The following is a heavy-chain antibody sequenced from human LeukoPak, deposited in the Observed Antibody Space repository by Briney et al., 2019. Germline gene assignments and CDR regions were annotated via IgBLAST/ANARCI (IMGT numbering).Heavy chain of an antibody. Sequence: PSETLSLTCTVSGGSMNKYYWNWIRQPPGKGLEWIGYIYYSGTTNYNPSLNSRVTISVDTSKNQLSLKLTSVTAADTAVYFCARGEDFERYYLAYWGQGTLVTVSS. J-gene: IGHJ4*02. CDR3: ARGEDFERYYLAY. CDR1: GGSMNKYY. D-gene: IGHD3-9*01. V-gene: IGHV4-59*01. CDR2: IYYSGTT.